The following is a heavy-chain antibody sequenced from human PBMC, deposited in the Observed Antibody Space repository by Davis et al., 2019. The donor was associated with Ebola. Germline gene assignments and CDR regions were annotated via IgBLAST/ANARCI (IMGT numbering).Heavy chain of an antibody. Sequence: SETLSLTCTVSGGSISSSSYYWGWIRQPPGKGLEWIGRIYYSGSTYYNPSLKSRVTISVDTSKNQFSLKLSSVTAADTAVYYCARAVAGGGPFDYWGQGTLVTVSS. J-gene: IGHJ4*02. D-gene: IGHD6-19*01. CDR1: GGSISSSSYY. V-gene: IGHV4-39*01. CDR2: IYYSGST. CDR3: ARAVAGGGPFDY.